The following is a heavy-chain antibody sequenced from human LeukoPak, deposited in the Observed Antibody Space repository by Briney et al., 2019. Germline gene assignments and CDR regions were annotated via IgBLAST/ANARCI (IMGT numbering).Heavy chain of an antibody. J-gene: IGHJ4*02. D-gene: IGHD6-13*01. CDR3: AKGRYSSSWYGGYSDY. Sequence: GGSLRLSCMASGFSFSSYAMNWVRQAPGKGLEWVSAISFTGSNTYYADSVKGRFTISRDNSKNTLFLQMNSLRAEDTAVYYCAKGRYSSSWYGGYSDYWGQGTLVTVSS. CDR2: ISFTGSNT. V-gene: IGHV3-23*01. CDR1: GFSFSSYA.